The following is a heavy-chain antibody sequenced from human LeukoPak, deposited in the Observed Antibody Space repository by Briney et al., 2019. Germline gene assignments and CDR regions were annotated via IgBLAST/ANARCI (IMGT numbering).Heavy chain of an antibody. V-gene: IGHV3-23*01. CDR1: GFTFSSYA. J-gene: IGHJ3*02. CDR3: AKDPTLDDAFDI. CDR2: ISGSGGST. D-gene: IGHD4-17*01. Sequence: GGSLRLSCAASGFTFSSYAMSWVRQAPGKGLEWVSAISGSGGSTYYADSAKGRFTISRDNSKNTLYLQMNSLRAEDTAVYYCAKDPTLDDAFDIWGQGTMVTLSS.